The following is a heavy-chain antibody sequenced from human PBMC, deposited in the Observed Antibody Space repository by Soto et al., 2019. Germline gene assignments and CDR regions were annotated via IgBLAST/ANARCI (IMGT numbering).Heavy chain of an antibody. D-gene: IGHD3-22*01. CDR1: GFTFSSYS. V-gene: IGHV3-21*01. CDR2: ISSSSSYI. J-gene: IGHJ4*02. Sequence: EVQLVESGGGLVKPGGSLRLSCAASGFTFSSYSMNWDRQAPGKGLEWVSSISSSSSYIYYADSVKGRFTISRDNAKNSLYLQMNSLRAEDTAVYYCARDYVWYYDSSGYYDYWGQGTLVTVSS. CDR3: ARDYVWYYDSSGYYDY.